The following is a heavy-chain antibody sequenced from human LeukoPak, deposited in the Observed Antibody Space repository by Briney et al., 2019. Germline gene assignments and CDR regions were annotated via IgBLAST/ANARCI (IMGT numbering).Heavy chain of an antibody. CDR3: ASLDLTKEADDY. V-gene: IGHV4-59*01. CDR2: IYYSGST. CDR1: GGSISSYY. J-gene: IGHJ4*02. Sequence: SETLSLTCTVSGGSISSYYWSWIRQPPGKGLEWIGYIYYSGSTNYNPSLKSRVTISVDTSKNQFSLKLSSVTAADTAVYYCASLDLTKEADDYWGQGTLVTVSS. D-gene: IGHD2-2*03.